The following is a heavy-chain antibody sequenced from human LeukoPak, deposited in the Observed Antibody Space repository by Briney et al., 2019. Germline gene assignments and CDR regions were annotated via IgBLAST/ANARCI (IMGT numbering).Heavy chain of an antibody. V-gene: IGHV3-7*02. CDR1: GFTFSTSW. D-gene: IGHD3-22*01. Sequence: GGSRRLSCSASGFTFSTSWMNWVRQAPGKGLEWVADIKQDGSEKYYVDSVKGRFTISRDNAKNSLYLHLNSLRAEDTAVYYCARGDYYDRRFDNWGQGTLVTVSS. J-gene: IGHJ4*02. CDR3: ARGDYYDRRFDN. CDR2: IKQDGSEK.